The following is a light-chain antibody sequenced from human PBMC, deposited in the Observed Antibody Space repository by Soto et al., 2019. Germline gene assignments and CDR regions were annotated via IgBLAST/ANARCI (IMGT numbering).Light chain of an antibody. V-gene: IGKV3-20*01. Sequence: EIVLTQSPATLSLSPGERATLSCRASQSVGRDYLGWYQQKPGQAPRLVIYNASNRASGIPDRFSGSGSGTDFTLTISRLEPEDFAVYYCQQYGSSRYTFGQGTKLEIK. J-gene: IGKJ2*01. CDR2: NAS. CDR3: QQYGSSRYT. CDR1: QSVGRDY.